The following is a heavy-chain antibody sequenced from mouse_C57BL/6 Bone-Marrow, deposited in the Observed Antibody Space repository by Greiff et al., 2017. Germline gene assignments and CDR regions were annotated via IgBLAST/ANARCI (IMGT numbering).Heavy chain of an antibody. Sequence: VKLQQPGAELVMPGASVKLSCKASGYTFTSYWMHWVKQRPGQGLEWIGEIDPSDSYTNYNQKFKGKSTLTVDKSSSTAYMQLSSLTSEDSAVYDCARTEVYYYGSSYAMDYWGQGTSVTVSS. J-gene: IGHJ4*01. CDR3: ARTEVYYYGSSYAMDY. V-gene: IGHV1-69*01. CDR2: IDPSDSYT. CDR1: GYTFTSYW. D-gene: IGHD1-1*01.